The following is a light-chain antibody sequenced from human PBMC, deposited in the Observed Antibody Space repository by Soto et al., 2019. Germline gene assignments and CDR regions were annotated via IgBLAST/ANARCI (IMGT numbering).Light chain of an antibody. J-gene: IGKJ2*01. Sequence: EIVLTQSPATLSLSPGERATLSCRASQSVSSYLAWYQQKPGQAPRLLIYDASNRATGIPAGFSGSGSGTDFTVTISSPEPEDFAVYYCQQRSNWPPGYTFGQGTKLEIK. CDR3: QQRSNWPPGYT. V-gene: IGKV3-11*01. CDR2: DAS. CDR1: QSVSSY.